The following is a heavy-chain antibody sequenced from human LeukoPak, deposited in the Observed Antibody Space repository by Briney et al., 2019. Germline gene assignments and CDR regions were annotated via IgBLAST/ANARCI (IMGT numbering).Heavy chain of an antibody. J-gene: IGHJ4*02. D-gene: IGHD2/OR15-2a*01. CDR3: ATLFPRQSSRSYLDY. CDR1: GFTFSSYW. V-gene: IGHV3-7*03. CDR2: IKQDGSEK. Sequence: GGSLRLSCAASGFTFSSYWMSWVRQAPGKGLEWVANIKQDGSEKYYVDSVKGRFTISRDNSKNTLYLQMNSLRAEDTAVYYCATLFPRQSSRSYLDYWGQGTLVTVSS.